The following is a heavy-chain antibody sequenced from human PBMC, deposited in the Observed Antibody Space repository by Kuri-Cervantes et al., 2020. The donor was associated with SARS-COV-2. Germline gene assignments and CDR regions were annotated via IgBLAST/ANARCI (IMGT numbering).Heavy chain of an antibody. D-gene: IGHD1-26*01. J-gene: IGHJ5*02. CDR1: GYTFTSQY. Sequence: ASVKVSCKASGYTFTSQYLHWVRQAPGKGLEWMGGFDPEDGETIYAQRFQGRVTMTEDTSTDTAYMELSSLRSEDTAVYYCATGPPLVGATSLGGWFDPWGQGTLVTVSS. V-gene: IGHV1-24*01. CDR2: FDPEDGET. CDR3: ATGPPLVGATSLGGWFDP.